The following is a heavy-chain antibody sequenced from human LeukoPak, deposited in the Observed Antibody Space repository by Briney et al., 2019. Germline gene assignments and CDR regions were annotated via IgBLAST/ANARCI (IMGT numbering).Heavy chain of an antibody. CDR3: ARRPPVAWESGFDP. CDR1: GGSIGSSSYY. CDR2: IYYNGST. D-gene: IGHD1-26*01. J-gene: IGHJ5*02. Sequence: SETLSLTCTVSGGSIGSSSYYWGWIRQPPGKGLEWIGSIYYNGSTYYNPSLKSRVTISVDTSKNQFSLKLSSVTAADTAVYFCARRPPVAWESGFDPWGQGTLVTVSS. V-gene: IGHV4-39*01.